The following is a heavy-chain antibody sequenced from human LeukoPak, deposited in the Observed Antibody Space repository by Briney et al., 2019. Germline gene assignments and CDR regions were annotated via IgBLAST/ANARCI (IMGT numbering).Heavy chain of an antibody. V-gene: IGHV3-23*01. CDR2: IGGRGGST. J-gene: IGHJ4*02. D-gene: IGHD3-22*01. CDR1: GFSFSHYA. CDR3: AKSAYYDASGYYREYYFDY. Sequence: GSLRLSRVSSGFSFSHYAMSWVRQAPGKGLEWVSRIGGRGGSTHYADSVKGRFTISRDKTKNTLYLQMNSLRAEDTAVYYCAKSAYYDASGYYREYYFDYWGQGTLVTVSS.